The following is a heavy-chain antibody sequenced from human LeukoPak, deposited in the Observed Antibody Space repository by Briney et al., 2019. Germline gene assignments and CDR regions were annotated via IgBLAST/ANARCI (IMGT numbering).Heavy chain of an antibody. J-gene: IGHJ4*02. V-gene: IGHV4-39*07. CDR3: ARAGYSYGYVDY. CDR1: GGSMFSSSYY. Sequence: SETLSLTCTVSGGSMFSSSYYWGWIRQPPGKGLEWIGTIYYTGSTYYNPSLKSRVTISVDTSKNQFSLKLSSVTAADTAVYYCARAGYSYGYVDYWGQGTLVTVSS. D-gene: IGHD5-18*01. CDR2: IYYTGST.